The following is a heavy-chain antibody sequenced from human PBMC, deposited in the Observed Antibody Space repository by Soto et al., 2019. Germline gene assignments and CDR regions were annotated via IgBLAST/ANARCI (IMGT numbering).Heavy chain of an antibody. V-gene: IGHV3-30*03. Sequence: QVQLMESGGGVVQPGKSLRLSCAASGFTFNTYGMHWVRQAPGKGLEWVAVISYDGSNKYYADSVKGRFTISRDNSKNPLYLQMNSLSAEDTAVYYCGGGGGRDIDYWGQGTLVTVSS. CDR1: GFTFNTYG. CDR3: GGGGGRDIDY. J-gene: IGHJ4*02. D-gene: IGHD3-16*01. CDR2: ISYDGSNK.